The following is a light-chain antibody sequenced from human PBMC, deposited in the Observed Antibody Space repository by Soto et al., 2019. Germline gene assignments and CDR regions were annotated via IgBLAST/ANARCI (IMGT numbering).Light chain of an antibody. CDR1: QSVRSNF. J-gene: IGKJ1*01. CDR3: QRYDSLRT. CDR2: GAS. V-gene: IGKV3-20*01. Sequence: EILLTQSPGTLSLSPGEIATLSCMASQSVRSNFLAWYQQKPGQAPRLLIYGASNRATGIPDRFSGSGSGTDFTLTITRLEPEDFAMYYCQRYDSLRTFGQGTKVDIK.